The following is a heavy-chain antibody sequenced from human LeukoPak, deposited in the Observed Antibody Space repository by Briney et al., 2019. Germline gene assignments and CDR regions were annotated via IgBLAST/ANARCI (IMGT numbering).Heavy chain of an antibody. J-gene: IGHJ4*02. D-gene: IGHD4-17*01. V-gene: IGHV1-8*03. CDR3: ARWATVTTDDY. Sequence: ASVKVSCKASGYTFTGYFMHWVRQAPGQGLQWMGWINPNSGGTGYAQKFQGRVTITRNTSISTAYMELSSLRSEDTAVYYCARWATVTTDDYWGQGTLVTVSS. CDR2: INPNSGGT. CDR1: GYTFTGYF.